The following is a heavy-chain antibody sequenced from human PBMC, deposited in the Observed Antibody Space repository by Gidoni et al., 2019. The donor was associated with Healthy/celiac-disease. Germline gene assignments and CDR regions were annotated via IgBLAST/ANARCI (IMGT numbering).Heavy chain of an antibody. J-gene: IGHJ4*02. CDR3: ARGKGRWLVRGSYFDY. CDR1: GGSFSGYY. Sequence: QVQLQQWVPGLLKPSETLSLTCAVYGGSFSGYYWSWIRQPPGKGLEWIGEINHSGSTNYNPSLKSRVTISVDTSKNQFSLKLSSVTAADAAVYYCARGKGRWLVRGSYFDYWGQGTLVTVSS. V-gene: IGHV4-34*01. D-gene: IGHD6-19*01. CDR2: INHSGST.